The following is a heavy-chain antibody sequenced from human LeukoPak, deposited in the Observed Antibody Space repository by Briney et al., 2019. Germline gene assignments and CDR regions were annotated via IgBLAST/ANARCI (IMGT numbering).Heavy chain of an antibody. J-gene: IGHJ6*02. D-gene: IGHD3-9*01. CDR3: ASIPRYYDILTGYFDGYYYYGMDV. CDR1: GGSFSGYY. Sequence: SETLCLTCAVSGGSFSGYYLSWIRQPPGKGLEWVGDINHSGSTNNNPSLRSRVTISVDTSKNQFSLRLSSVTAADTAVYYCASIPRYYDILTGYFDGYYYYGMDVWGQGTTVTVSS. CDR2: INHSGST. V-gene: IGHV4-34*01.